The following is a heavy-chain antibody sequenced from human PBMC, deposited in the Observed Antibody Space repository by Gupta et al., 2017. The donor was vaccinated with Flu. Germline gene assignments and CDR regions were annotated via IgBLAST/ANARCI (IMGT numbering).Heavy chain of an antibody. CDR1: GTSVNSGAYY. J-gene: IGHJ4*02. CDR2: IYTGGST. V-gene: IGHV4-61*02. CDR3: ARSSYYDSHGFDY. Sequence: QVQLQESGPGLVKPSQTLSLTCAVSGTSVNSGAYYWNWIRQPAGKGLEWIGRIYTGGSTSYYNPSLKSRVTMSVDRSKNHFSLALTSVTAADTAIYFCARSSYYDSHGFDYWGLGTLVTVSS. D-gene: IGHD3-22*01.